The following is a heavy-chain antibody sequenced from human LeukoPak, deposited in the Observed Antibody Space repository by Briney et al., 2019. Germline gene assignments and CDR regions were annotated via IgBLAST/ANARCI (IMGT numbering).Heavy chain of an antibody. CDR1: GFTFSSYW. CDR3: ARDPSYCYDSSGYYPLVY. D-gene: IGHD3-22*01. CDR2: IKQDGSEK. J-gene: IGHJ4*02. Sequence: PGGSLRLSCAASGFTFSSYWMSWVRQAPGKGLEWVANIKQDGSEKYYVDSVKGRFTTSRDNAKNSLYLQMNSLRAEDTAVYYCARDPSYCYDSSGYYPLVYWGQGTLVTVSS. V-gene: IGHV3-7*01.